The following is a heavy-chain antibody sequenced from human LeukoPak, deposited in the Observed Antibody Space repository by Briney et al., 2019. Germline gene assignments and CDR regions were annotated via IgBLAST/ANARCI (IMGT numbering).Heavy chain of an antibody. Sequence: ASVKVSCKASGYTFTSYGISWVRQAPGQGLEGMGWISAYNGNTNYAQKLQCRVTMTTDTSTSTAYMELRSLRSDDTAVYYCARAFSPTYYYDSSGYYLDYWGLGTLVTVSS. CDR2: ISAYNGNT. J-gene: IGHJ4*02. CDR3: ARAFSPTYYYDSSGYYLDY. CDR1: GYTFTSYG. V-gene: IGHV1-18*01. D-gene: IGHD3-22*01.